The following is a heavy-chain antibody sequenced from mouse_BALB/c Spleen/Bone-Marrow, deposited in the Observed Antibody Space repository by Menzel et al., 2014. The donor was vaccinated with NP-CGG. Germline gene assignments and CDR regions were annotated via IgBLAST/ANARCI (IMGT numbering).Heavy chain of an antibody. CDR2: MYPGNSDT. J-gene: IGHJ1*01. Sequence: EVKLMEPGTVLARPGASVKMSCKASDYTFTSYRMHWLKQRPGQGLEWIGAMYPGNSDTSYNQKFKGKAELTAVTSTSTAYMDLSSLTNEDSAVYYCTLAYFGQGDWFFDVWGAGTTVTVSS. CDR3: TLAYFGQGDWFFDV. V-gene: IGHV1-5*01. D-gene: IGHD2-10*01. CDR1: DYTFTSYR.